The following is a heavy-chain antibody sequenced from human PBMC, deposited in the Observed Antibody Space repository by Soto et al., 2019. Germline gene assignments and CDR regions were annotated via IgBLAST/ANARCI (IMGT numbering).Heavy chain of an antibody. CDR3: ARVPENSGRYYYFDY. D-gene: IGHD1-26*01. CDR2: IYYSGST. V-gene: IGHV4-30-4*01. J-gene: IGHJ4*02. CDR1: AGSISIGDYY. Sequence: SEPLSLTCTVYAGSISIGDYYWSWIRQPPGKGLEWIGYIYYSGSTYYNPSLKSRLTISLDTSKNQFSLELSSVTAADTAVYYCARVPENSGRYYYFDYWGQGTLVTVSS.